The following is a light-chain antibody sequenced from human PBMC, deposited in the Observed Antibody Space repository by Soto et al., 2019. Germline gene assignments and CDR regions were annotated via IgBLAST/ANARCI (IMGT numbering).Light chain of an antibody. CDR3: QQRSNWPPLT. CDR1: QKISSY. Sequence: EIVLTQSPGTLSLSPGERATLSCRASQKISSYLAWYQQKPGQDPRLLIYDASNRATGIPARFSGSGSGTDFTLTISSLEPEDFAVYYCQQRSNWPPLTFGGGTKVEIK. J-gene: IGKJ4*01. CDR2: DAS. V-gene: IGKV3-11*01.